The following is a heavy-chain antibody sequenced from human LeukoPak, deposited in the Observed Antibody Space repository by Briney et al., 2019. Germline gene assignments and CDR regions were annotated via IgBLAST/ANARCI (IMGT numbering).Heavy chain of an antibody. CDR2: IIPIFGTA. D-gene: IGHD3-10*01. CDR1: GGTFSSYA. V-gene: IGHV1-69*13. Sequence: SVKVSCKASGGTFSSYAISWVRQAPGQGLEWMGGIIPIFGTANYAQKFQGRVTITADESTSTAYMELSSLRSEDTAVYYCARTSITMVRGVMYYYYMDVWGKGTTVTISS. J-gene: IGHJ6*03. CDR3: ARTSITMVRGVMYYYYMDV.